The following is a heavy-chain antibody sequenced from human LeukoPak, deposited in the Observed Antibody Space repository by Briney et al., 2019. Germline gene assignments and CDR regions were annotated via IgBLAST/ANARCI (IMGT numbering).Heavy chain of an antibody. CDR3: ARGGPIYYGSGSYRHHDAFDI. Sequence: ASVKVSCKASGYTFTGYYIHWVRQAPGQGLEWMGWINPNSGGTNYAQKFQGRVTMTRDTSISTAYMELSRLRSDDTAVYYCARGGPIYYGSGSYRHHDAFDIWGQGTMVTVSS. CDR2: INPNSGGT. V-gene: IGHV1-2*02. D-gene: IGHD3-10*01. J-gene: IGHJ3*02. CDR1: GYTFTGYY.